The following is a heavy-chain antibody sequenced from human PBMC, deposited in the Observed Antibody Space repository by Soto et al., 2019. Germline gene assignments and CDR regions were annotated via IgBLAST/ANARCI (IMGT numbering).Heavy chain of an antibody. J-gene: IGHJ4*02. V-gene: IGHV3-9*01. CDR2: ISWNSGSI. CDR1: GFTFDDYA. Sequence: GGSLRLSCAASGFTFDDYAMHWVRQAPGKGLEWVSGISWNSGSIGYADSVKGRFTISRDNAKNSLYLQMNSLRADDTAVYYCAKAARGYTSGWYEYYFDYWGQGTLVTVSS. CDR3: AKAARGYTSGWYEYYFDY. D-gene: IGHD6-19*01.